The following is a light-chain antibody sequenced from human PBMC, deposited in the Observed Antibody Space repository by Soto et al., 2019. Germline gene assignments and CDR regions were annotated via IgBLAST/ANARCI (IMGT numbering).Light chain of an antibody. V-gene: IGLV1-47*02. CDR1: SSNIGSNS. Sequence: QSVLTQPPSASGTPGQRVTISCSGSSSNIGSNSVYWYQQLPGTAPKLLIYNNNHRPAGVPDRFSGSKSGTSVSLAIGGLRYEDEADYFCAAWDGSLSGRFVFGTGTKVTV. CDR3: AAWDGSLSGRFV. CDR2: NNN. J-gene: IGLJ1*01.